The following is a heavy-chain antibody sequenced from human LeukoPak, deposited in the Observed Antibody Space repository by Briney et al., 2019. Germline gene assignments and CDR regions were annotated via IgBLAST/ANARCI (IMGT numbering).Heavy chain of an antibody. D-gene: IGHD2-2*01. V-gene: IGHV1-46*03. J-gene: IGHJ5*02. CDR2: INPSGGST. CDR1: GYTFTSYY. Sequence: GASVKVSCKASGYTFTSYYMHWVRQAPGQGLEWMGIINPSGGSTSYAQKFQGRVTMTGDTSTSTVYMELSSLRSEDTAVYYCARGGYCSSTSCYPKLYNWFDPWGQGTLVTVSS. CDR3: ARGGYCSSTSCYPKLYNWFDP.